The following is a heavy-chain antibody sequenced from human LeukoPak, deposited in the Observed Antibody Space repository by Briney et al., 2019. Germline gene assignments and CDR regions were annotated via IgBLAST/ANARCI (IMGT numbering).Heavy chain of an antibody. D-gene: IGHD2-8*01. Sequence: GGSLRLSCAASGFTFSGDYMSWVRQAPGKGLEWVSAISGSGGSTYYADSVKGRFTISRDNSKNTLYLQMNSLRAEDTAVYYCAKDLRREVAIVLMVYGPFDPWGQGTLVTVSS. CDR1: GFTFSGDY. CDR2: ISGSGGST. V-gene: IGHV3-23*01. CDR3: AKDLRREVAIVLMVYGPFDP. J-gene: IGHJ5*02.